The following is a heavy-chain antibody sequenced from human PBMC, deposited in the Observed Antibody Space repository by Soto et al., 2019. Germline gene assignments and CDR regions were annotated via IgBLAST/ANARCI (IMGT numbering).Heavy chain of an antibody. D-gene: IGHD6-13*01. J-gene: IGHJ2*01. CDR1: GFTFSSYA. CDR3: AKDHLPWQQQPGGYFDL. Sequence: EVQLLESGGGLVQPGGSLRLSCAASGFTFSSYAMSWVRQAPGKGLAWVSAISGSGGSTYYADSVKGRFTISRDNSKNTLYLQMNSLRAEDTAVYYCAKDHLPWQQQPGGYFDLWGRGTLVTVSS. CDR2: ISGSGGST. V-gene: IGHV3-23*01.